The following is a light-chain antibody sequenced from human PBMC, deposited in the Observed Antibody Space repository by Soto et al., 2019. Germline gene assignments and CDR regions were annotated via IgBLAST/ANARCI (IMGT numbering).Light chain of an antibody. CDR1: NIGDKR. CDR2: DDS. Sequence: SSELTQPPSVSVAPGKAARITCGGDNIGDKRVHWYQQKAGQAPELIMYDDSDRPSGIPERFSGFNPGNPATLTISRVEAGDEADYYCQVWEPSDHYVFGTGTKLTVL. J-gene: IGLJ1*01. V-gene: IGLV3-21*01. CDR3: QVWEPSDHYV.